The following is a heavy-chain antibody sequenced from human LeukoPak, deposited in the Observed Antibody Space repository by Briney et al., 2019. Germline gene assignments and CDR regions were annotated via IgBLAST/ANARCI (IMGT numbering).Heavy chain of an antibody. CDR3: ARDQGSYLDY. CDR2: ISSSSSYI. V-gene: IGHV3-21*01. J-gene: IGHJ4*02. CDR1: GFTFSSYS. Sequence: PGGSLRLSCAASGFTFSSYSMNWVRQAPGKRLEWVSSISSSSSYIYYADSVKGRFTISRDNAKNSLYLQMNSLRAEDTAVYYCARDQGSYLDYWGQGTLVTVSS.